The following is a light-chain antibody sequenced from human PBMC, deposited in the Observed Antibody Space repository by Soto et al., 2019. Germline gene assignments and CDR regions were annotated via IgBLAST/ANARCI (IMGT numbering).Light chain of an antibody. V-gene: IGKV3-11*01. J-gene: IGKJ5*01. CDR1: QSVSSY. CDR3: QQRSNWIT. Sequence: EIVLTQSPATLSLSPGERATLSCRASQSVSSYLAWYQQKPGQAPRRLIYDASNRATGIPARFSGSGSGTDSTLTISSLEPEDFAVYYCQQRSNWITFGQGTRLEIK. CDR2: DAS.